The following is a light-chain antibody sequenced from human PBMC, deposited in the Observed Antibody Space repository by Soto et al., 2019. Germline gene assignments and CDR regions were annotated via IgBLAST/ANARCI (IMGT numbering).Light chain of an antibody. Sequence: DIVMTQSPDSLAVSLGERATINCKSSQSVLYTPNNNNYLAWFQQKPGQPPKLLIYWASNREAGGPDRFSGSGSGTDFTLTISSVQAEDVAVYYCHQYAREQCTFGQGTKLEIK. CDR1: QSVLYTPNNNNY. CDR3: HQYAREQCT. V-gene: IGKV4-1*01. J-gene: IGKJ2*02. CDR2: WAS.